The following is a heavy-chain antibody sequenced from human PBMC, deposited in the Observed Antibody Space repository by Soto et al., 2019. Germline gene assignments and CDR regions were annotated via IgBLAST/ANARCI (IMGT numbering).Heavy chain of an antibody. V-gene: IGHV1-69*01. CDR1: GGTFSDYA. J-gene: IGHJ6*02. CDR2: IIPMFATT. CDR3: ARGRGIEFSSAWNIYWYYNMDV. D-gene: IGHD6-6*01. Sequence: QVQLVQSGAEVRKSGSSVKVSCKAAGGTFSDYALSWVRQAPGQGLEWMGGIIPMFATTNYAQEFQGRVTITADDSATTAHMELSSLKSEDTAVYYCARGRGIEFSSAWNIYWYYNMDVWGQGTTVTVSS.